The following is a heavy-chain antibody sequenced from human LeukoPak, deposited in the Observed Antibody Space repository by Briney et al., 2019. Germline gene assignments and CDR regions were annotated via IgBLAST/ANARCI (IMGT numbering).Heavy chain of an antibody. V-gene: IGHV3-30*04. D-gene: IGHD3-16*01. J-gene: IGHJ4*02. CDR2: ISYDGSNK. CDR1: GFTFRSYA. Sequence: SGGGVVQPGRSLRLSCAASGFTFRSYAMYWVRQAPGKGLEWVAVISYDGSNKYYADSVKGRFTISRDNSKNTLYLQMNSLRAEDTAVYYCAKDSLYPPYYFDYWGQGTLVTVSS. CDR3: AKDSLYPPYYFDY.